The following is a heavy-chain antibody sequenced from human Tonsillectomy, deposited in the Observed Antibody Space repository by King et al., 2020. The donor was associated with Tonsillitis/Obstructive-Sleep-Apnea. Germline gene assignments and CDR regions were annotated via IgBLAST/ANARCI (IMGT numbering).Heavy chain of an antibody. CDR2: IYSGGST. V-gene: IGHV3-53*01. J-gene: IGHJ4*02. Sequence: VKLVESGGGLIQPGGSLRLSCAASGFTVSSNYMSWVRQDPGKGLEWVSVIYSGGSTYYADSVKGRFTISRDNTKNTLYLQMNSLRAEDTAVYYGARDGGWGDYFFDSCGQGTLVTVSS. CDR3: ARDGGWGDYFFDS. D-gene: IGHD2-21*02. CDR1: GFTVSSNY.